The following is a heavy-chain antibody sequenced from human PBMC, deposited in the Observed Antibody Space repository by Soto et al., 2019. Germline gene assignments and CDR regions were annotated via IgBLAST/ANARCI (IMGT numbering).Heavy chain of an antibody. Sequence: SETLSLTCTVSGGSISSYYWSWIRQPPGKGLEWIGYIYYSGSTNYNPSLKSRVTISVDTSKNQFSLKLSSVTAADTAVYYCARVMGGSGSWPPYYYYYGMDVWGQGTTVTVSS. V-gene: IGHV4-59*01. CDR2: IYYSGST. CDR3: ARVMGGSGSWPPYYYYYGMDV. J-gene: IGHJ6*02. D-gene: IGHD3-10*01. CDR1: GGSISSYY.